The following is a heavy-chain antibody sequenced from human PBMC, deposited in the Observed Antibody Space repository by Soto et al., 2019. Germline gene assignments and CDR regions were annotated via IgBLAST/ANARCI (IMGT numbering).Heavy chain of an antibody. CDR3: AKTPTRGYSYGYFY. CDR1: GFTFSSYA. CDR2: ISGSGGST. J-gene: IGHJ4*02. Sequence: GGSLRLSCAASGFTFSSYAMSWVRQAPGKGLEWVSAISGSGGSTYYADSVQGRFTISRDTSKNTLYLQMNSLRAEDTAVYYCAKTPTRGYSYGYFYWGQGTLVTVSS. V-gene: IGHV3-23*01. D-gene: IGHD5-18*01.